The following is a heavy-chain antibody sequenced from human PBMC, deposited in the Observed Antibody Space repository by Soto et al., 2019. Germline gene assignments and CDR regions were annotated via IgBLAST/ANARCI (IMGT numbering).Heavy chain of an antibody. J-gene: IGHJ5*02. D-gene: IGHD1-26*01. CDR1: GGTFSRYA. CDR2: IIPIFGTV. V-gene: IGHV1-69*13. Sequence: SVKVSCKASGGTFSRYAISWVRQAPGQGLEWMGGIIPIFGTVNYAQKFQGRVTITADESTSTAYMELSSLRFEDTAVYYCARAIVGPTTTGWLDPWGQGTLVTVSS. CDR3: ARAIVGPTTTGWLDP.